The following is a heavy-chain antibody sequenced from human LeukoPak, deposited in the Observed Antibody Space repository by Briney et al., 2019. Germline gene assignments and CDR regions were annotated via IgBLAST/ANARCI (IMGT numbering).Heavy chain of an antibody. CDR3: ARVGYGDYSRSYYYYMDV. Sequence: SETLSLTCTVSGGSISSSSYYWGWIRQPPGKGLEWIGYIYYSGSTNYNPSLKSRVTISVDTSKNQFSLKLSSVTAADTAVYYCARVGYGDYSRSYYYYMDVWGKGTTVTVSS. CDR1: GGSISSSSYY. V-gene: IGHV4-61*05. D-gene: IGHD4-17*01. CDR2: IYYSGST. J-gene: IGHJ6*03.